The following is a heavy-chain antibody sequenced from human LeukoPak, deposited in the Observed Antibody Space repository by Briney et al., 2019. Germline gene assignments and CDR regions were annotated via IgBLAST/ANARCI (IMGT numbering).Heavy chain of an antibody. J-gene: IGHJ3*02. V-gene: IGHV4-4*07. CDR3: AGVWFGELENDAFDI. Sequence: SETLSLTCTVSGGSISSYYWSWIRQPAGKGLEWIGRIYTSGSTDYNPSLKSRVTMSVDTSKNQFSLKLSSVTAADTAVYYCAGVWFGELENDAFDIWGQGTMVTVSS. CDR1: GGSISSYY. D-gene: IGHD3-10*01. CDR2: IYTSGST.